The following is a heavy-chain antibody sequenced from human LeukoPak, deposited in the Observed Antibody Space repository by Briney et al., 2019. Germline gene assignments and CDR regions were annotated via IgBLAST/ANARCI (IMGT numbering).Heavy chain of an antibody. CDR2: ISSSSSYI. CDR3: ARDLGYYDSSGYYGLYAFDI. Sequence: GGSLRLSCAASGFTFSSYSMNWVRQAPGKGLEWASSISSSSSYIYYADSVKGRFTISRDNAKNSLYLQMNSLRAEDTAVYYCARDLGYYDSSGYYGLYAFDIWGQGTMVTVSS. CDR1: GFTFSSYS. V-gene: IGHV3-21*01. D-gene: IGHD3-22*01. J-gene: IGHJ3*02.